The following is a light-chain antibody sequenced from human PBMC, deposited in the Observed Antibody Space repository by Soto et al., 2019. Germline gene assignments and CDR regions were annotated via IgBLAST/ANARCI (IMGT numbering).Light chain of an antibody. V-gene: IGKV1-5*03. J-gene: IGKJ2*01. Sequence: DTQMTQSPSTLSASVGDRVTITCRASQFIGNYLAWYQQKPGRAPNLLIYKASSLESGDPLRFSGSGSGTEFTLTIIGLQPDDFATYYGQQYNNSFGQGNKLEIK. CDR3: QQYNNS. CDR2: KAS. CDR1: QFIGNY.